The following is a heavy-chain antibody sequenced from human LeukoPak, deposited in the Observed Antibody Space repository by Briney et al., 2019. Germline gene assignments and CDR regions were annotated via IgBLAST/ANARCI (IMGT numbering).Heavy chain of an antibody. CDR3: AKEENGGEYDDGFDI. V-gene: IGHV3-53*01. CDR2: IYSGGST. J-gene: IGHJ3*02. CDR1: GFTVSSNY. Sequence: GGSLRLSCAASGFTVSSNYMYWVRQAPGKGLEWVSVIYSGGSTYYADSVKGRFTISRDNSKNTLYLQMNSLRAEDTAVYYCAKEENGGEYDDGFDIWGQGTMVTVSS. D-gene: IGHD4-17*01.